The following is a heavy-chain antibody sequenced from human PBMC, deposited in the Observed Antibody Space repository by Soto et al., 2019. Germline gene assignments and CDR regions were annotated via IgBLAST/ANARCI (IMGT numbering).Heavy chain of an antibody. Sequence: PSETLSLTCTVSGGSISSGGYYWSWIRQHPGKGLEWIGYIYYSGSTYYNPSLKSRVTISVDTSKNQSSLKLSSVTDADTAVYYCASDRGYCTNGVCRYYGMDVWGQGTTVTVSS. J-gene: IGHJ6*02. CDR2: IYYSGST. V-gene: IGHV4-31*03. CDR1: GGSISSGGYY. D-gene: IGHD2-8*01. CDR3: ASDRGYCTNGVCRYYGMDV.